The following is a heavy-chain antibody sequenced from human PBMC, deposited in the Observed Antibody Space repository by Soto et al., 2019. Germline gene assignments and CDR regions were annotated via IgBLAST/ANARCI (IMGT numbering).Heavy chain of an antibody. J-gene: IGHJ4*02. V-gene: IGHV3-23*01. CDR1: GFTFSSYA. D-gene: IGHD3-10*01. CDR3: AKGGDASPNDY. Sequence: GGSLRLSCAASGFTFSSYAMSWVRQAPGKGLEWVSAICGSGGSTYYEDSVKGRFTISRDNSKNTLYLQMNSLRAEDTAVYYCAKGGDASPNDYWGQGTLVTVSS. CDR2: ICGSGGST.